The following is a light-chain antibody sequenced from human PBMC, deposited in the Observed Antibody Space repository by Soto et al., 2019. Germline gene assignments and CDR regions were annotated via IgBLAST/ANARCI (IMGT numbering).Light chain of an antibody. CDR2: KAS. J-gene: IGKJ1*01. Sequence: DIQITQSASTLSASVGDRVTITCRASQSISSWLAWYQQKPGKAPKLLIYKASSLESGVPSRFSGSGSGTEFTLTISSLHPDDFATYYCQQYNSYSRTFGQGTKVDIK. CDR3: QQYNSYSRT. V-gene: IGKV1-5*03. CDR1: QSISSW.